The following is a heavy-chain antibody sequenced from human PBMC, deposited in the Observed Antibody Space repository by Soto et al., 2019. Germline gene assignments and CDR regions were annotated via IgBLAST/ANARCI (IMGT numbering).Heavy chain of an antibody. Sequence: EVQLLESGGGLVQPGGSLRLSCVGSGFTFSAHAITWVRQAPGKGLEWVSTLGTIGAFYADSVKGRFIISRDNSKNTVNLQMNSLRGEDTAIYYCARDLTTHDYWGQGTVVTVSS. J-gene: IGHJ4*02. CDR3: ARDLTTHDY. CDR2: LGTIGA. CDR1: GFTFSAHA. V-gene: IGHV3-23*01.